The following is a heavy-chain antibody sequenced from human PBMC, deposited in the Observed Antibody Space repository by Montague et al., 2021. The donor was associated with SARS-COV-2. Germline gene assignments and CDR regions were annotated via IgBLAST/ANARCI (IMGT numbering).Heavy chain of an antibody. D-gene: IGHD1-26*01. V-gene: IGHV4-39*02. CDR2: SHSSGNT. Sequence: SETLSLTCIVSSGSISSEDYYWGWIRQAPGKGLEWIGISHSSGNTYYNPSLKSRVTLSVDTSKSHFSLEVTSVTAADTDTYYCARLSGTVEATGVVLSAPDWYFDLWGRGTLVTFSS. CDR1: SGSISSEDYY. J-gene: IGHJ2*01. CDR3: ARLSGTVEATGVVLSAPDWYFDL.